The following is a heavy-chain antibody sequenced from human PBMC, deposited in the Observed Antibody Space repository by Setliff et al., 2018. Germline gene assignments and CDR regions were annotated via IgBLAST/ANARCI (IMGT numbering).Heavy chain of an antibody. Sequence: SVKVSCKASGGTFRNYGISWVRQAPGQGLEWMGGTIPIFGTTDYAQKFQGRVTIITDESTSTAFMQLSSLRSDDTAVYYCVREGVDSRSSTDYRYYMDVWGKGTTVTVSS. V-gene: IGHV1-69*05. CDR1: GGTFRNYG. D-gene: IGHD3-22*01. CDR2: TIPIFGTT. J-gene: IGHJ6*03. CDR3: VREGVDSRSSTDYRYYMDV.